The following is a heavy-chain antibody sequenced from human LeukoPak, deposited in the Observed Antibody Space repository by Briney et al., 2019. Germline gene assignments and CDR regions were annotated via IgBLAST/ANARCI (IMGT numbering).Heavy chain of an antibody. CDR2: ISSSSSTI. CDR1: GFTFSSYS. CDR3: ASLPWGSYSSSSYYYYMDV. J-gene: IGHJ6*03. D-gene: IGHD6-6*01. Sequence: PGGSLRLSCAASGFTFSSYSMNWVRQAPGKGLEWVSYISSSSSTIYYADSVKGRFTISRDNAKNSLYLQMNSLRAEDTAVYYCASLPWGSYSSSSYYYYMDVWGKGTTVTVSS. V-gene: IGHV3-48*01.